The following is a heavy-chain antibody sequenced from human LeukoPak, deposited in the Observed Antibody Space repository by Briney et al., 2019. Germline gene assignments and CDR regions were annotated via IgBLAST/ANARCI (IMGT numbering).Heavy chain of an antibody. CDR2: IIPIFGTA. J-gene: IGHJ6*03. Sequence: GASVKVSCKVSGYTLTELSMHWVRQAPGQGLEWMGGIIPIFGTANYAQKFQGRVTITADKSTSTAYMELSSLRSEDTAMYYCARAGYDFWSGYPPSHYYYMDVWGKGTTVTVSS. D-gene: IGHD3-3*01. CDR1: GYTLTELS. V-gene: IGHV1-69*06. CDR3: ARAGYDFWSGYPPSHYYYMDV.